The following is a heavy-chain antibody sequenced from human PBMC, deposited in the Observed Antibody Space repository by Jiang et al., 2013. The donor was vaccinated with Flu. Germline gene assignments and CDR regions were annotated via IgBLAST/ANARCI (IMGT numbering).Heavy chain of an antibody. CDR3: AKDVRWLFTD. J-gene: IGHJ4*02. V-gene: IGHV3-23*01. CDR2: VNGRGAGT. CDR1: GFTFSSFA. D-gene: IGHD3-22*01. Sequence: VQLLESGGGLVQPGGSLRLSCAASGFTFSSFAMSWVRQAPGKGLEWVSAVNGRGAGTYYADSVKGRFTISRDNSKNTLYLQMNSLRAEDTAVYYCAKDVRWLFTDWGQGTLVIVSS.